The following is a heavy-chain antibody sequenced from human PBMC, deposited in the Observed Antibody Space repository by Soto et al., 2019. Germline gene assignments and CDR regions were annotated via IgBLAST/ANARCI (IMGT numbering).Heavy chain of an antibody. V-gene: IGHV3-15*01. CDR3: TTDWNYYYYYGMDV. CDR2: IKSKTDGGTT. CDR1: GFTFSNAW. D-gene: IGHD1-1*01. Sequence: GGSLRLSCAASGFTFSNAWMNWVRQAPGKGLEWVGRIKSKTDGGTTDYAAPVKGRFTISKDDSKNTLYLQMNSLKTEDTAVYYCTTDWNYYYYYGMDVWGQGTTVTVSS. J-gene: IGHJ6*02.